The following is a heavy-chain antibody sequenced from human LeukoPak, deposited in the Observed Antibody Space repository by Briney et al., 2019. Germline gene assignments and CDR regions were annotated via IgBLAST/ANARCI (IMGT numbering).Heavy chain of an antibody. D-gene: IGHD4-17*01. J-gene: IGHJ4*02. CDR1: GYTFTSYD. CDR3: AKDISEAVTTEDYFDY. CDR2: MNPNSGNT. V-gene: IGHV1-8*01. Sequence: GASVKVSCKASGYTFTSYDINWVRQATGQGLEWMGWMNPNSGNTGYAQKFQGRVTMTRNTSISTAYMELSSLRSEDTAVYYCAKDISEAVTTEDYFDYWGQGTLVTVSS.